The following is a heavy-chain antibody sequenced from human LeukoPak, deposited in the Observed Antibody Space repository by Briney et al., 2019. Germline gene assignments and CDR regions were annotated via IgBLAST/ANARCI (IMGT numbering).Heavy chain of an antibody. CDR2: ISWNSGSI. CDR3: AKEGGCSSTSCPSGWFDY. CDR1: GFTFSSYA. V-gene: IGHV3-9*01. D-gene: IGHD2-2*01. Sequence: PGGSLRLSCAASGFTFSSYAMSWVRQAPGKGLEWVSGISWNSGSIGYADSVKGRFTISRDNAKNSLYLQMNSLRAEDTALYYCAKEGGCSSTSCPSGWFDYWGQGTLVTVSS. J-gene: IGHJ4*02.